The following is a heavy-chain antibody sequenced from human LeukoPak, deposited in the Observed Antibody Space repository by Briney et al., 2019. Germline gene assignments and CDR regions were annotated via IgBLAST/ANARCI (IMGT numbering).Heavy chain of an antibody. CDR2: IIPIFGTA. CDR3: ARMRSSSGSNTPLDY. CDR1: GGTFSSYA. V-gene: IGHV1-69*06. D-gene: IGHD6-19*01. J-gene: IGHJ4*02. Sequence: ASVKVSCKASGGTFSSYAISWVRQAPGQGLEWMGGIIPIFGTANYAQKFQGRVTITADKSTSTAYMELSSLRSEDTAVYYCARMRSSSGSNTPLDYWGQGTLVTVSS.